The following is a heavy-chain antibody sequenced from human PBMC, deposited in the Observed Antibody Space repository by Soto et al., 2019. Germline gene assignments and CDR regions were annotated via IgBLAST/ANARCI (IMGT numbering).Heavy chain of an antibody. D-gene: IGHD1-26*01. CDR1: GFTFSSYG. J-gene: IGHJ6*02. CDR3: AKDQCGGSYSEYGTDV. CDR2: ISYYGSNK. Sequence: QVQLVESGGGVVQPGRSLIVACAASGFTFSSYGMHWVRQAPGKGLEWVAVISYYGSNKYYADSVKGRFTISRDNSKNTLYLQMNSLGAEDTAVYYCAKDQCGGSYSEYGTDVWGQGTTVTVSS. V-gene: IGHV3-30*18.